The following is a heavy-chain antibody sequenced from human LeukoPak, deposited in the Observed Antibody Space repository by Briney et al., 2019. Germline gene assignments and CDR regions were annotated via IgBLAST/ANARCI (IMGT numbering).Heavy chain of an antibody. D-gene: IGHD2-2*01. Sequence: SETLSLTCTVSGGSISSYYWSWIRQPAGKGLEWIGRIYTSGSTNYNPSLKSRVTMSVDTSKNQFSLKLSSVTAADTAVYYCATRYCSSTSCYGTDAFDIWGQGTMVTVSS. J-gene: IGHJ3*02. CDR3: ATRYCSSTSCYGTDAFDI. V-gene: IGHV4-4*07. CDR2: IYTSGST. CDR1: GGSISSYY.